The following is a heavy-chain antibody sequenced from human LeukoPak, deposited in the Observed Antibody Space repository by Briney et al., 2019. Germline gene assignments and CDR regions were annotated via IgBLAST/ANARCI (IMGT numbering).Heavy chain of an antibody. Sequence: ASVTVSCKASGYTFTSYAMNWVRQAPGQGLEWMGWINTNTGNPTYAQGFTGRLVFSLDTSVSTAYLQISSLKAEDTAVYYCARDLGANDFWSGYYHEFDYWGQGTLVTVSS. CDR3: ARDLGANDFWSGYYHEFDY. CDR1: GYTFTSYA. D-gene: IGHD3-3*01. V-gene: IGHV7-4-1*02. CDR2: INTNTGNP. J-gene: IGHJ4*02.